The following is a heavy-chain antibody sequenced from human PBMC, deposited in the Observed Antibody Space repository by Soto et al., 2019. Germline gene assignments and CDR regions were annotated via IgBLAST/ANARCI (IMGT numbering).Heavy chain of an antibody. CDR2: ISAYNGNT. J-gene: IGHJ4*02. Sequence: QVQLVQSGAEVKKPGASVKVSCKASGYTFASYAISWMRQAPGQGLEWLGWISAYNGNTNYAQKLQGRVTMTTDTSTSRADMELRSPRSDDTAVYYCARAPPPPDYWGQGTLVTVSA. CDR1: GYTFASYA. CDR3: ARAPPPPDY. V-gene: IGHV1-18*01.